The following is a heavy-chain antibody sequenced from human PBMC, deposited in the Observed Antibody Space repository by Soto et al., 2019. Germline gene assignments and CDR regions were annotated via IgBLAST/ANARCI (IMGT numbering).Heavy chain of an antibody. D-gene: IGHD4-17*01. J-gene: IGHJ4*02. CDR1: GYTFTNYG. Sequence: QVQLVQSGAEVKKPGASVKVACKTSGYTFTNYGINWVRQAPGQGLEWMGWISVYSGDTNYAQKCQGRVAMTTDTSTGTAYMELWSLKSDATAVYYCARVGGVRGYHYVDAFDYWGQGSLVSVSA. CDR2: ISVYSGDT. CDR3: ARVGGVRGYHYVDAFDY. V-gene: IGHV1-18*01.